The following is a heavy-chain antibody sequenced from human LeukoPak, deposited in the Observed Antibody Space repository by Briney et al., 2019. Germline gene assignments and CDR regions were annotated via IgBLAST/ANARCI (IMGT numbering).Heavy chain of an antibody. J-gene: IGHJ4*02. Sequence: PSETLSLTCTVSGDSINYYYWSWIRQSPGKGLEWIGYVYYNGSAKYNPSLKSRVTISVDMSKDQFSLKVSSVTAADTAIYYCARKGGHFDYWGQGTLVTVSS. V-gene: IGHV4-59*01. D-gene: IGHD2-15*01. CDR1: GDSINYYY. CDR2: VYYNGSA. CDR3: ARKGGHFDY.